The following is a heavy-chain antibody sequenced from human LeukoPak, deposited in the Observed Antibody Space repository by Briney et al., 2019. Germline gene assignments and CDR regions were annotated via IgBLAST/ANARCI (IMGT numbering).Heavy chain of an antibody. CDR3: ARQSYSSSSTIFDP. D-gene: IGHD6-13*01. J-gene: IGHJ5*02. CDR1: GGSISSSSYY. Sequence: SETLSLTCTVSGGSISSSSYYWGWIRQPPGKGLEWIGNIYYSGSTYYNPSLKSRVTISVDTSKNQFSLKLSSVTAADTAVYYCARQSYSSSSTIFDPWGQGTLVTVSS. V-gene: IGHV4-39*01. CDR2: IYYSGST.